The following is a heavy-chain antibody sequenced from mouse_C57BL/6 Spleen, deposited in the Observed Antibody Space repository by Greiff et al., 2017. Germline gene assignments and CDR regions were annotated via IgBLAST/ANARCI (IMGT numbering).Heavy chain of an antibody. V-gene: IGHV1-80*01. D-gene: IGHD2-4*01. CDR1: GYAFSSYW. CDR2: IYPGDGDT. CDR3: AREGDPYDYDRETEAWFAY. J-gene: IGHJ3*01. Sequence: QVQLQQSGAELVKPGASVKISCKASGYAFSSYWMNWVKQRPGKGLEWIGQIYPGDGDTNYNGKFKGKATLTADKSSSTAYMQLSSLTSEDSAVYVCAREGDPYDYDRETEAWFAYGGQGTLVTVSA.